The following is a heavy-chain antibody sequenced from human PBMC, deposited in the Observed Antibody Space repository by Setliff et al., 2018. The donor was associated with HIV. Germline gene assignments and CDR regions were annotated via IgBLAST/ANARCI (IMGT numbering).Heavy chain of an antibody. Sequence: ASVKVSCKASGYTFTGYAMHWVRQAPGQRLEWMGWINAGNGNTIYSQKFQGRVTITRDTSASTAYMELSSLRSEDTAVYYCARSRDWGSIGAFDIWGQGTMVTVSS. V-gene: IGHV1-3*01. D-gene: IGHD7-27*01. J-gene: IGHJ3*02. CDR1: GYTFTGYA. CDR3: ARSRDWGSIGAFDI. CDR2: INAGNGNT.